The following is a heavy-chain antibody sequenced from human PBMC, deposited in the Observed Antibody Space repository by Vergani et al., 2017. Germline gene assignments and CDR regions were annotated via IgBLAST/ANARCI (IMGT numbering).Heavy chain of an antibody. D-gene: IGHD2-2*01. Sequence: QLQLQESGPGLVKPSQTLSLTCSVSGGSISSGGYYWSWIRQHPGKGLEWIGYIYYSGSTYYNPSLKSRVTISIDTSKNQFSLKLSSVTAADTAVYYCARGRGRDIVVVPAADAFDIWGQGTMVTVSS. CDR2: IYYSGST. J-gene: IGHJ3*02. CDR3: ARGRGRDIVVVPAADAFDI. CDR1: GGSISSGGYY. V-gene: IGHV4-31*03.